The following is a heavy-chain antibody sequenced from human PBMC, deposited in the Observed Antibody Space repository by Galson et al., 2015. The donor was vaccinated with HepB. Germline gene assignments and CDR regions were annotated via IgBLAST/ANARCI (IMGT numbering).Heavy chain of an antibody. V-gene: IGHV5-51*01. CDR2: IFPGDSDT. D-gene: IGHD4/OR15-4a*01. J-gene: IGHJ4*02. Sequence: QSGAEVKRPGESLKISCQASGYSFTNYWIGWVRQTPGYGLECMGIIFPGDSDTRYSPSFQGQVTISADNSISTAYLQWSSLKASDTAVYYCARADWTMVDPYYLDYWGQGTLVTVAS. CDR1: GYSFTNYW. CDR3: ARADWTMVDPYYLDY.